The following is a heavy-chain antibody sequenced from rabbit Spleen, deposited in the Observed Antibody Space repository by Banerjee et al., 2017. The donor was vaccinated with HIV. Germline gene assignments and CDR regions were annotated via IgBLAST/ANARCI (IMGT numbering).Heavy chain of an antibody. D-gene: IGHD6-1*01. V-gene: IGHV1S45*01. CDR1: GFSFSSGYD. CDR2: IYTGSSGAT. Sequence: EQLEESGGGLVKPEGSLTLTCKASGFSFSSGYDMCWVRQAPGKGLEWIACIYTGSSGATYYASWAKGRFTISKTSSTTVTLQMTSLTAADTATYFCAKPGYEGYGFNLWGPGTLVTVS. CDR3: AKPGYEGYGFNL. J-gene: IGHJ4*01.